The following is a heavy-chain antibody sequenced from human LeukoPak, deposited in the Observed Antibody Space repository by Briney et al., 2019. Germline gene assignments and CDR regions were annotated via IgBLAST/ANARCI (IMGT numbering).Heavy chain of an antibody. J-gene: IGHJ5*02. D-gene: IGHD3-10*01. CDR3: ASSRGGLWFGDKRGRPRYNWFDP. V-gene: IGHV4-39*01. Sequence: SETLSLTCTVSGGSISSSSYYWGWIRQPPGKGLEWIGSIYYSGSTYYNPSLKSRVTISVDTSKNQFSLKLSSVTAADTAVYYCASSRGGLWFGDKRGRPRYNWFDPWGQGTLVTVSS. CDR2: IYYSGST. CDR1: GGSISSSSYY.